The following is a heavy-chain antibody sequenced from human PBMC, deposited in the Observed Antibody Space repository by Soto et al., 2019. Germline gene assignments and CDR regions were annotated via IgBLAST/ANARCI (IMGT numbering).Heavy chain of an antibody. V-gene: IGHV3-48*01. D-gene: IGHD6-13*01. CDR2: ITSSSGTI. Sequence: EVQLVESGGGLVQPGGSLRLSCAASGFTFSSFTMNWVRQAPGQGLEWISYITSSSGTIYYVDSVKGLFTISRDNAKNTLYLQMNSLRAEDTAVYYCARGGVSSSWNFDSWGQGTRVTVSS. CDR1: GFTFSSFT. J-gene: IGHJ4*02. CDR3: ARGGVSSSWNFDS.